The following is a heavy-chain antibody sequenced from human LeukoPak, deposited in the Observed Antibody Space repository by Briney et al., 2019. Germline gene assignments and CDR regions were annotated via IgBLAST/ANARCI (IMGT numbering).Heavy chain of an antibody. Sequence: SETLSLTCTVSGGSITSYFWAWIRQPAGKGLEWIGRIYTSGSTNYTPSLKSRVTMSVDTSKNQFSLNLSSVTAADTAVYYCARETETVAGRGLDYWGQGTLVTVSP. CDR1: GGSITSYF. CDR2: IYTSGST. J-gene: IGHJ4*02. D-gene: IGHD6-19*01. CDR3: ARETETVAGRGLDY. V-gene: IGHV4-4*07.